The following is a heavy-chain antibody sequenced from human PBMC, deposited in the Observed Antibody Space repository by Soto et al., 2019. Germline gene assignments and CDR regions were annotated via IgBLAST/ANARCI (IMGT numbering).Heavy chain of an antibody. CDR2: IKSKTDGGTT. CDR1: GFTFSNAW. J-gene: IGHJ6*02. D-gene: IGHD2-2*01. Sequence: GGSLRLSCAASGFTFSNAWMSWVRQAPGKGLEWVGRIKSKTDGGTTDYAAPVKGGFTISRDDSKNTLYLQMNSLKTEDTAVYYGTTGGYQLLAYYYYGMDVWGQGTTVTVSS. CDR3: TTGGYQLLAYYYYGMDV. V-gene: IGHV3-15*01.